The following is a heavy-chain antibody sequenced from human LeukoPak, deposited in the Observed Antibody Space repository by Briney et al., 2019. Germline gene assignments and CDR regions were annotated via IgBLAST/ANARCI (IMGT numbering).Heavy chain of an antibody. J-gene: IGHJ2*01. CDR3: ARREGDYGYWYFDL. CDR2: IYYSGST. CDR1: SGSISSYY. V-gene: IGHV4-59*08. D-gene: IGHD4-17*01. Sequence: SETLSLTCTVSSGSISSYYWSWIRQPPGKGLEWIGYIYYSGSTNYNPSLKSRVTISVDTSKNQFSLKLSSVTAADTAVYYCARREGDYGYWYFDLWGRGTLVTVSS.